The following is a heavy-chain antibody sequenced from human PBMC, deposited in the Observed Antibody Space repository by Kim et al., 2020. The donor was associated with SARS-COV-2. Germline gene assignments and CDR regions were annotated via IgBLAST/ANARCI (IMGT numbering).Heavy chain of an antibody. V-gene: IGHV1-24*01. Sequence: AQKFQGRVTMTEDTSTDTAYMELSSLRSEDTAVYYCATAVAVAGGWDWFDPWGQGTLVTVSS. D-gene: IGHD6-19*01. CDR3: ATAVAVAGGWDWFDP. J-gene: IGHJ5*02.